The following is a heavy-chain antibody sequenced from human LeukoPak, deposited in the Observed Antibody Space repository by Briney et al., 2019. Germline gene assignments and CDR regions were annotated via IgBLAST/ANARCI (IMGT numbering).Heavy chain of an antibody. J-gene: IGHJ5*02. CDR2: ISAYNGNT. CDR1: GYTFTSYG. CDR3: ARAPLGDTSWFDP. V-gene: IGHV1-18*01. D-gene: IGHD5-18*01. Sequence: ASVTVSCKPSGYTFTSYGISWVRQAPGQGLEWMGWISAYNGNTNYAQKLQGRVTMTTDTSTSTAYMELRSLRSDDTAVYYCARAPLGDTSWFDPWGQGTLVTVSS.